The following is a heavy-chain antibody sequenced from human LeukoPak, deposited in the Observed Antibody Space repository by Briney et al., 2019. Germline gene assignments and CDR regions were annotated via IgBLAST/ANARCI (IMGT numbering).Heavy chain of an antibody. Sequence: GGSLRLSCAASEYSFSSYSMNWVRQAPGKGLEWVSYISNSDSTIYYADSVKGRFTISRDNAKFSLFLQMNTLRDEDTAVYYCARDAATIGTYWYFDLWGRGTLVTVSS. V-gene: IGHV3-48*02. CDR3: ARDAATIGTYWYFDL. CDR1: EYSFSSYS. D-gene: IGHD1-1*01. CDR2: ISNSDSTI. J-gene: IGHJ2*01.